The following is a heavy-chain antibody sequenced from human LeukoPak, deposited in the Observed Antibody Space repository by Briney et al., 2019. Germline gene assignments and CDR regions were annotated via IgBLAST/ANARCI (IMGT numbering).Heavy chain of an antibody. CDR1: GHTFTSYG. CDR2: ISAYNGNT. J-gene: IGHJ4*02. V-gene: IGHV1-18*01. D-gene: IGHD1-26*01. CDR3: ARSSLNSGSYPGDY. Sequence: ASVKVSCKASGHTFTSYGISWVRQAPGQGLEWMGWISAYNGNTNYAQKLQGRVTMTTDTSTSTAYMELRSLRSDDTAVYYCARSSLNSGSYPGDYWGQGTLVTVSS.